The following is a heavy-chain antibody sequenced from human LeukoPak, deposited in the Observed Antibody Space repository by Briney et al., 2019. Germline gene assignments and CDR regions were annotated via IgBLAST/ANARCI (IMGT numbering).Heavy chain of an antibody. J-gene: IGHJ6*03. V-gene: IGHV1-58*01. Sequence: ASVKVSCKASGFTFTSSAVQWVRQARGQRLEWIGWIVVGSGNTNYAQKFQERVTITRDMSTSTAYMELSSLRSEDTAVYYCAAARSGYDPYYYYYMDVWGKGTTVTVSS. CDR2: IVVGSGNT. CDR1: GFTFTSSA. D-gene: IGHD5-12*01. CDR3: AAARSGYDPYYYYYMDV.